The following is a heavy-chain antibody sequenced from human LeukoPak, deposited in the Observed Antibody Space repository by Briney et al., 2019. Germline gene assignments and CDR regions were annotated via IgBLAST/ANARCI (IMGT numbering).Heavy chain of an antibody. J-gene: IGHJ4*02. Sequence: SETLSLTCTVSGGSISSYYWSWIRQPPGKGLEWIGYIYYSGSTNYNPSLKSRVTISVDTSKNQFSLKLSSVTAADTAVYYCARSSTMGAWDFDYWGQGTLVTVSS. CDR2: IYYSGST. CDR3: ARSSTMGAWDFDY. CDR1: GGSISSYY. V-gene: IGHV4-59*01. D-gene: IGHD3-10*01.